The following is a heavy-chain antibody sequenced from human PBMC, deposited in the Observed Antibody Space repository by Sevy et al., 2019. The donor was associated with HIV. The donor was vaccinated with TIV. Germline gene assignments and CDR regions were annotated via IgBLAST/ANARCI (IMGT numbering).Heavy chain of an antibody. CDR3: ARGDYYGSLYYFDY. J-gene: IGHJ4*02. D-gene: IGHD3-10*01. V-gene: IGHV3-21*01. CDR1: GFTFNYHF. CDR2: ISSASSYI. Sequence: GGSLRLSCAASGFTFNYHFMNWVRQVPGKGLEWVSYISSASSYINYSDSLKGRFTISRDNAKNLLFLEMNNLRPEDTAVYFCARGDYYGSLYYFDYWGQGTLVTVSS.